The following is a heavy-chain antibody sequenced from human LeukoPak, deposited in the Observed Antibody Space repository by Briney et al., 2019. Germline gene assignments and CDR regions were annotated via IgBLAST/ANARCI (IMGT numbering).Heavy chain of an antibody. D-gene: IGHD3-16*01. CDR3: ARGVDYVWGSPTPHFDY. CDR1: GYTFTSYD. V-gene: IGHV1-8*03. J-gene: IGHJ4*02. Sequence: ASVKVSCKASGYTFTSYDINWVRQATGQGLEWMGWMNPNSGNTGYAQKFQGRVTITRNTSISTAYMELSSLRSEDTAVYYCARGVDYVWGSPTPHFDYWGQGTLVTVSP. CDR2: MNPNSGNT.